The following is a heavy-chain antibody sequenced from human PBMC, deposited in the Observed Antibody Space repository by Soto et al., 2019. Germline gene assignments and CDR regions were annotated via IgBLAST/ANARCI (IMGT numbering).Heavy chain of an antibody. V-gene: IGHV4-30-4*01. Sequence: SETLSLTCTVSGGSISSGDYYWSWIRQPPGKGLEWIGYIYYSGSTYYNPSLKSRVTISVDTSKNQFSLKLSSVTAADTAVYYCARESIAAAAEYYGMDVWGQGTTVTVSS. CDR2: IYYSGST. D-gene: IGHD6-13*01. CDR3: ARESIAAAAEYYGMDV. J-gene: IGHJ6*02. CDR1: GGSISSGDYY.